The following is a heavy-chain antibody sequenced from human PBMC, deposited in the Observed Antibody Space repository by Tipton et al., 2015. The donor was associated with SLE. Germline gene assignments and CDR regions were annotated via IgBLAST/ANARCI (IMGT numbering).Heavy chain of an antibody. Sequence: TLSLTCTVSGGSISSGGYYWSWIRQHPGKGLEWIGYIYYSGSTYYNPSLKSRVTISVDTSKNQFSLKLSSVTAADTAVYYCAREAEIGVVIMGAFDNWGQGTMVTVSS. V-gene: IGHV4-31*03. D-gene: IGHD3-3*01. CDR2: IYYSGST. CDR1: GGSISSGGYY. CDR3: AREAEIGVVIMGAFDN. J-gene: IGHJ3*02.